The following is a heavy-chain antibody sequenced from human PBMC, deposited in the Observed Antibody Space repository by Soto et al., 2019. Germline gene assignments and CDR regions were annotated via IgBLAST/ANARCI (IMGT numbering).Heavy chain of an antibody. Sequence: GGSLRLSCATSGFTSRNYWMTWVRQAPSKGLEWVATIKEDGSEKYYADSLKGRFTISRDNAVSSLYLQVNSPRAEDTAVYYCVRARVDYWGQGTLVTVS. CDR3: VRARVDY. J-gene: IGHJ4*02. CDR1: GFTSRNYW. CDR2: IKEDGSEK. V-gene: IGHV3-7*04.